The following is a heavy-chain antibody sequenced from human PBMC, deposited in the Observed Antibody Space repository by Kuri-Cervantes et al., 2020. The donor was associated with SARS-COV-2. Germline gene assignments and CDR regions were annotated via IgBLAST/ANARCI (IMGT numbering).Heavy chain of an antibody. CDR1: GVTFNNYG. D-gene: IGHD3-22*01. CDR3: ERGPIAVYDDSNIYKTGYFDS. V-gene: IGHV1-69*10. Sequence: SVKVSCKASGVTFNNYGISWVRQAPGQSPEWMGGIIPVRGTSDYAQKFQGRVTLGADKPTRPVYMELNRLTSEDTAMYYCERGPIAVYDDSNIYKTGYFDSWGQRTLVTVSS. J-gene: IGHJ4*02. CDR2: IIPVRGTS.